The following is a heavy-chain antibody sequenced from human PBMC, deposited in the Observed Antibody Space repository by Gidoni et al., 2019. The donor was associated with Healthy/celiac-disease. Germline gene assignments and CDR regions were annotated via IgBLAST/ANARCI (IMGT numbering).Heavy chain of an antibody. J-gene: IGHJ4*02. CDR2: ISGSGGST. CDR3: AKVGDEWELLLDY. D-gene: IGHD1-26*01. V-gene: IGHV3-23*01. CDR1: GFTFSSEA. Sequence: EVQLLESGGGLVQPGGSLRLSCAASGFTFSSEAISWVRQAPGKGLEWVSAISGSGGSTYYADSVKGRFTISRDNSKNTLYLQMNSLRAEDTAVYYCAKVGDEWELLLDYWGQGTLVTVSS.